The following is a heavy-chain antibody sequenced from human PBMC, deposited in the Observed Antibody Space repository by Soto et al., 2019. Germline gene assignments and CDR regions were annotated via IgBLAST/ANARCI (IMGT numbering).Heavy chain of an antibody. V-gene: IGHV3-11*06. D-gene: IGHD3-22*01. CDR2: ISSSSSYT. J-gene: IGHJ4*02. CDR3: ARALYYYDSSGYSFDY. CDR1: GFTFSDYY. Sequence: GGSLSLSCAASGFTFSDYYMSWIRQAPGKGLEWVSYISSSSSYTNYADSVKGRFTISRDNAKNSLYLQMNSLRAEDTAVYYCARALYYYDSSGYSFDYWGQGTLVTVSS.